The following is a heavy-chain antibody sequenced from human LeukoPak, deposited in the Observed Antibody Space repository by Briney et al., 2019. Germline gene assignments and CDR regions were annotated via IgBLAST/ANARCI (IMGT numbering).Heavy chain of an antibody. CDR2: ISSSGSTI. CDR3: AKRVGMATAEYLHH. V-gene: IGHV3-48*03. Sequence: GGSLRLSCAASGFSFSSYEMNWVRQAPGKGLEWVSYISSSGSTIYYADSVKGRFTISRDNAKNSLYLQVNSLRAEDTAVYYCAKRVGMATAEYLHHWGQGTLVTVSS. J-gene: IGHJ1*01. CDR1: GFSFSSYE. D-gene: IGHD1-26*01.